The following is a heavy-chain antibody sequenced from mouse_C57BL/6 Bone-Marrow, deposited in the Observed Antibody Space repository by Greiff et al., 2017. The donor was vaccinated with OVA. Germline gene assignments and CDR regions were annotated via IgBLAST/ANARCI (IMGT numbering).Heavy chain of an antibody. V-gene: IGHV1-59*01. CDR1: GYTFTSYW. CDR3: WYFDV. J-gene: IGHJ1*03. CDR2: IDPSDSYT. Sequence: QVQLQQPGAELVRPGTSVKLSCKASGYTFTSYWMHWVKQRPGQGLEWIGVIDPSDSYTNYNQKVKGKATLTVDTASSTAYMQLSSLTSEDSAVYYCWYFDVWGTGTTVTVSS.